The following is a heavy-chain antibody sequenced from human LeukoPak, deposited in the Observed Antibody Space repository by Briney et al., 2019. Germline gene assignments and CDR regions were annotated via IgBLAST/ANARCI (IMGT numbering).Heavy chain of an antibody. CDR2: ISSSGSTI. V-gene: IGHV3-48*04. CDR1: GFTFSSYS. Sequence: GGSLRLSCAASGFTFSSYSMSWIRQAPGKGLEWVSYISSSGSTIYYADSVKGRFTISRDNAKNSLYLQMNSLRAEDTAVYYCAKAKYSNYGGDWFDPWGQGTLVTVSS. CDR3: AKAKYSNYGGDWFDP. D-gene: IGHD4-11*01. J-gene: IGHJ5*02.